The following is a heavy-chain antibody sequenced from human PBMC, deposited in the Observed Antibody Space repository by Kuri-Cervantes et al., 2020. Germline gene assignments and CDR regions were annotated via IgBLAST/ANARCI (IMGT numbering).Heavy chain of an antibody. CDR3: AKQGAHTFKYYYYGMDV. J-gene: IGHJ6*02. CDR2: ISSSGGST. Sequence: GGSLRLSCAASGFTFSSYAMSWVRQAPGKGLEWVSAISSSGGSTYYADSVKGRFTISRDNSKNTLYLQMNSLRAEDTAVYYCAKQGAHTFKYYYYGMDVWSQGTTVTVSS. D-gene: IGHD2/OR15-2a*01. CDR1: GFTFSSYA. V-gene: IGHV3-23*01.